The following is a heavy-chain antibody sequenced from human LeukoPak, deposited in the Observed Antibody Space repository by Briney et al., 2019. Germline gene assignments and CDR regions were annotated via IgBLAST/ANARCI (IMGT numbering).Heavy chain of an antibody. V-gene: IGHV4-34*01. Sequence: SETLSLTCAVYGGSFSGYYWSWIRQPPGKGLEWIGEINHSGSTNYNPSLKSRVTISVDTSKNQFSLKLSSVTAADTAVYYCARAAGPLAAPDFWGQGTPVTVSS. J-gene: IGHJ4*02. D-gene: IGHD6-13*01. CDR2: INHSGST. CDR1: GGSFSGYY. CDR3: ARAAGPLAAPDF.